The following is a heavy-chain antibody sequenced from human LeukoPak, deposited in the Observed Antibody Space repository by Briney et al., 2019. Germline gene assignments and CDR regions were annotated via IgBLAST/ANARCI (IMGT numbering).Heavy chain of an antibody. Sequence: GGSLRLSCAASGFTFRSYGMHWVRQAPGKGLEWVAFIRYDGSKIYYADSVKGRFTISRDNSKNTLYLQMNSLKIEDTAIYYCAKDSTLGGYDTYIDHWGQGTQVTVSS. CDR3: AKDSTLGGYDTYIDH. J-gene: IGHJ4*01. D-gene: IGHD5-12*01. CDR1: GFTFRSYG. V-gene: IGHV3-30*02. CDR2: IRYDGSKI.